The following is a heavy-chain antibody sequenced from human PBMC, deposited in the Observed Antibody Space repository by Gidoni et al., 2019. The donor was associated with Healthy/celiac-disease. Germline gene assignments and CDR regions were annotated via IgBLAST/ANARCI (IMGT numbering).Heavy chain of an antibody. D-gene: IGHD3-10*01. V-gene: IGHV1-69*02. CDR3: AGDSNDCGSGSYIRFDP. J-gene: IGHJ5*02. CDR2: IIPILGIA. CDR1: GGTFSSYT. Sequence: QVQLVQSGAEVKKPGSSVKVSCKDSGGTFSSYTISWVRQAPGQGLEWMGRIIPILGIANYAQKFQNRVTITADKSTGTAYMKLSSLRSRDTAVYYCAGDSNDCGSGSYIRFDPWGQGTLVTVSS.